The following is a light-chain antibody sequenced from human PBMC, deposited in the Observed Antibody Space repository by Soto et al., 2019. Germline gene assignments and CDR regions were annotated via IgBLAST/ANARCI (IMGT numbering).Light chain of an antibody. CDR2: KAS. CDR1: QTISSW. J-gene: IGKJ1*01. Sequence: DIHMTHSPSTLSGSVGDRVTITCRASQTISSWLAWYQQKPGKAPKLLIYKASTLKSGVPSRFSGSGSGTEFTLTISSLQPDDFATYYCQQYNSYSFGQGTKVDI. V-gene: IGKV1-5*03. CDR3: QQYNSYS.